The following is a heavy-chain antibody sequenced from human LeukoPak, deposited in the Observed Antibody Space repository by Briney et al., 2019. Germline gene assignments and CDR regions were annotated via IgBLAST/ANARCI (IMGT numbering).Heavy chain of an antibody. CDR3: ARGGSSTYYYYMDV. V-gene: IGHV3-21*04. Sequence: QAGGSLRLSCAASGFTFSAFAMNWVRRAPGKGLEWVSSITSSGTYIFYADSVKGRFTTSRDNSKNTLYLQMNSLRAEDTAVYYCARGGSSTYYYYMDVWGKGTTVTISS. D-gene: IGHD6-13*01. CDR1: GFTFSAFA. J-gene: IGHJ6*03. CDR2: ITSSGTYI.